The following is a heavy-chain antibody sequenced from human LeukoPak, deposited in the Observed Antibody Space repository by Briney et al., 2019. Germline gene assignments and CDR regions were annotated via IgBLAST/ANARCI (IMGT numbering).Heavy chain of an antibody. J-gene: IGHJ4*02. CDR1: GGSFSGYY. Sequence: SETLSLTCAVYGGSFSGYYWSSIRQPPGKGLEWIGEINHSGSTNYNPSLKSRVTISVDTSKNQFSLKLSSVTAADTAVYYCATQPTTVVKYYFDYWGQGTLVTVSS. D-gene: IGHD4-23*01. CDR2: INHSGST. V-gene: IGHV4-34*01. CDR3: ATQPTTVVKYYFDY.